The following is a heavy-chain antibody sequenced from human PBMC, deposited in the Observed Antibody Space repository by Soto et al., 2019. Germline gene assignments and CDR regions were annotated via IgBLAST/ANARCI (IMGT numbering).Heavy chain of an antibody. V-gene: IGHV4-31*03. CDR1: NGSIRSGGYF. Sequence: VQLQESGPGLVKPSQTLSLTCTVSNGSIRSGGYFWSWVRQHPGKGLEWIGHIYYGGRTSYNPSLESRVAMSVDTSKNEFTLKVNSVTAADTAIYYCERFAKEENPKLESWYAFDFWGRGTLVTVSS. CDR2: IYYGGRT. D-gene: IGHD6-13*01. CDR3: ERFAKEENPKLESWYAFDF. J-gene: IGHJ4*02.